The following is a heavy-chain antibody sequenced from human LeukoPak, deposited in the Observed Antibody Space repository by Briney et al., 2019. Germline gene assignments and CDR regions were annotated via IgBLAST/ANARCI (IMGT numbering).Heavy chain of an antibody. Sequence: SVKVPCKASGGTFSSYAISWVRQAPGQGLEWMGGIIPIFGTANYAQKFQGRVTITTDESTSTAYMELSSLRSEDTAVYYCAREMIAARDDAFDIWGQGTMVTVSS. J-gene: IGHJ3*02. CDR1: GGTFSSYA. CDR2: IIPIFGTA. D-gene: IGHD6-25*01. V-gene: IGHV1-69*05. CDR3: AREMIAARDDAFDI.